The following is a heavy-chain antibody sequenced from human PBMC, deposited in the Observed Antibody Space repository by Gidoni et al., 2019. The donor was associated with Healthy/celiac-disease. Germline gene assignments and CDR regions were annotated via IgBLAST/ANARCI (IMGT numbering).Heavy chain of an antibody. CDR2: ISSSSSYI. CDR3: ARDGSLNCGGDCYHDY. Sequence: EVQLVESGGGLVKPGGSLRLSCAASGFTFSSYSMNWVRQAPGKGLEWVSSISSSSSYIYYADSVKGRFTISRDNAKNSLYLQMNSLRAEDTAVYYCARDGSLNCGGDCYHDYWGQGTLVTVSS. D-gene: IGHD2-21*02. CDR1: GFTFSSYS. V-gene: IGHV3-21*01. J-gene: IGHJ4*02.